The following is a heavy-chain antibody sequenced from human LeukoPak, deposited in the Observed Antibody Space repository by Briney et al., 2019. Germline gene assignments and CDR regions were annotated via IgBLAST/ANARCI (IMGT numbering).Heavy chain of an antibody. Sequence: GGSLRLSCEASGFTFSDYILDWVRQAPGKGLEWVGRIRRKRQSYSTEYAASVKGRFTISRDDSKNSLFLDMNSLKTEDTAVYHCSRDGGASDESAFDFWGRGTMVTVSS. CDR1: GFTFSDYI. CDR3: SRDGGASDESAFDF. D-gene: IGHD3-16*01. J-gene: IGHJ3*01. CDR2: IRRKRQSYST. V-gene: IGHV3-72*01.